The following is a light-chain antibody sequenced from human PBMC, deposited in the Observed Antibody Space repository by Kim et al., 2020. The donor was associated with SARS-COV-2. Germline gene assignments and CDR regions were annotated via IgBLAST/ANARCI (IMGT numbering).Light chain of an antibody. J-gene: IGKJ2*01. CDR3: HQYNDWPRYS. CDR1: QSISGN. Sequence: EVVLTQSPATLSLSPGHRATVACRASQSISGNLAWYQQHPGQAPRLLIFDASTRASDIPARFSGSGSGTEFTLTISSLQSEDFAVYYCHQYNDWPRYSFGQGTKLEI. V-gene: IGKV3-15*01. CDR2: DAS.